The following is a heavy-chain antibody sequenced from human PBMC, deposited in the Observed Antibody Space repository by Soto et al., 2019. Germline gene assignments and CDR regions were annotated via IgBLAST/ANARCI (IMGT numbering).Heavy chain of an antibody. J-gene: IGHJ1*01. D-gene: IGHD6-13*01. Sequence: VQLVESGGGLVQPGRSLRLSCAASGFTFDDYAMHWVRQVPGKGLEWVSGINWNSGSIGYGDSVKGRFAISRDNAKNSLHLQMNSLSAEDTAFYYCVKDESINWYSGHFRHWGQGTLVTVSS. CDR3: VKDESINWYSGHFRH. V-gene: IGHV3-9*01. CDR2: INWNSGSI. CDR1: GFTFDDYA.